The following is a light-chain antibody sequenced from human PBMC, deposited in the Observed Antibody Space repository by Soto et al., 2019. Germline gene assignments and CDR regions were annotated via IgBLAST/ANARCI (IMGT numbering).Light chain of an antibody. CDR3: QPYNSWPLT. V-gene: IGKV3D-15*01. CDR1: QSVYND. CDR2: GAS. Sequence: EVVMTQSPATLSVSPVERATLSCRTSQSVYNDLAWYLQKPGQAPRLLISGASTRATGIPARFSGSGSGTEFTLTINSLQSEDFAVYYCQPYNSWPLTFGGGTKVEIK. J-gene: IGKJ4*01.